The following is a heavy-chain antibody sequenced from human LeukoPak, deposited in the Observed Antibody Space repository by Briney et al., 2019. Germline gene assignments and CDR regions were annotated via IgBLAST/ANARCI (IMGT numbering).Heavy chain of an antibody. J-gene: IGHJ4*02. CDR2: IRQDGSDK. Sequence: GGSLRLSCAASGFTFSSYWMSWVRQGPGKGLEWVANIRQDGSDKYYVDSVKGRFNISRDNSKNTLFLEVNSLRAEDTAVYYCAKDVIREAISYFESWGQGTPVVVSS. CDR1: GFTFSSYW. D-gene: IGHD3-10*01. V-gene: IGHV3-7*03. CDR3: AKDVIREAISYFES.